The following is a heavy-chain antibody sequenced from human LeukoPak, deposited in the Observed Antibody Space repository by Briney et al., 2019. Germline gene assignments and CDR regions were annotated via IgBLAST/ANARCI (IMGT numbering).Heavy chain of an antibody. CDR3: ARAYYDFWSGYYYYYYGMDV. J-gene: IGHJ6*02. CDR1: GYTFTSYY. V-gene: IGHV1-46*01. Sequence: ASVKVSCKASGYTFTSYYMHWVRQAPGQGLEWMGIINPSGGSTSYAQKFQGRVTMTRDTSTSTVYMELSSLRSEDTAVYYCARAYYDFWSGYYYYYYGMDVWGQGTTVTVSS. CDR2: INPSGGST. D-gene: IGHD3-3*01.